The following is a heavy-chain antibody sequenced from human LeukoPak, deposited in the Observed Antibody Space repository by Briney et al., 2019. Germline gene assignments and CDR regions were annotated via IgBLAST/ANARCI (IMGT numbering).Heavy chain of an antibody. Sequence: ASVKVSCKASGGTFSSYAISWVRQAPGQGLEWMGGIIPIFGTANYAQKFQGRVTITADESTSTAYMELSSLRSEDTAVYYCARAQIPAPLYDILTSSYYYGMDVWGQGTTVTVSS. V-gene: IGHV1-69*13. CDR1: GGTFSSYA. CDR2: IIPIFGTA. D-gene: IGHD3-9*01. CDR3: ARAQIPAPLYDILTSSYYYGMDV. J-gene: IGHJ6*02.